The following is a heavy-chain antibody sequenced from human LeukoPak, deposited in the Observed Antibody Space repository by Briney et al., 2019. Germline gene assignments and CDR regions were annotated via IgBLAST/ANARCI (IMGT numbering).Heavy chain of an antibody. D-gene: IGHD3-22*01. CDR2: IIPIFGTA. CDR1: GGTFSSYA. V-gene: IGHV1-69*01. J-gene: IGHJ3*02. Sequence: SVKVSCKASGGTFSSYAISWVRQAPGQGLEWMGGIIPIFGTANYAQKFQGRVTITADESTSTAYMELSSLRSEDTAVYYCASSWTYYYDSSGYSGRIWGQGAMVTVSS. CDR3: ASSWTYYYDSSGYSGRI.